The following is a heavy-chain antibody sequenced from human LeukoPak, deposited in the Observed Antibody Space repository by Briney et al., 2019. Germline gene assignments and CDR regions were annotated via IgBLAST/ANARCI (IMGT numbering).Heavy chain of an antibody. Sequence: GGSLRLSCAASGFTFSSYAMHWVRQAPGKGLEWVAVISYDGSNKYYADSVKGRFTISRDNSKNTLYLQMNSLRAEDTAVYYCARPLYYYGSGSYYNGDFFDYWGQGTLVTVSS. CDR3: ARPLYYYGSGSYYNGDFFDY. V-gene: IGHV3-30-3*01. D-gene: IGHD3-10*01. J-gene: IGHJ4*02. CDR2: ISYDGSNK. CDR1: GFTFSSYA.